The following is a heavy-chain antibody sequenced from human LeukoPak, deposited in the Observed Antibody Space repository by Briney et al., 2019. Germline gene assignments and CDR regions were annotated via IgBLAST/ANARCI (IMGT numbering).Heavy chain of an antibody. CDR1: GGSISSYY. CDR2: IYYSGST. CDR3: ARREYSSSSGCDYFDY. Sequence: SETLSLTCTDSGGSISSYYWSWIRQPPGKGLEWIGYIYYSGSTNYNPSLKSRVPISVATSKNQFSLKLSSVTAADTAVYYCARREYSSSSGCDYFDYWGQGTLVTV. V-gene: IGHV4-59*08. D-gene: IGHD6-6*01. J-gene: IGHJ4*02.